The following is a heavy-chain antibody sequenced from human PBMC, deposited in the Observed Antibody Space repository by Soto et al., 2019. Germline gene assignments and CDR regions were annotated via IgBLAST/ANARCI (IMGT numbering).Heavy chain of an antibody. Sequence: SETLSLTCTVSCGSISSYYWSWIRQPAGKGLEWIGRIYTSGSTNYNPSLKSRVTMSVDTSKNQFSLKLSSVTAADTAVYYCARDIAVAGIEWFDPWGQGTLVTVSS. CDR1: CGSISSYY. D-gene: IGHD6-19*01. CDR2: IYTSGST. CDR3: ARDIAVAGIEWFDP. V-gene: IGHV4-4*07. J-gene: IGHJ5*02.